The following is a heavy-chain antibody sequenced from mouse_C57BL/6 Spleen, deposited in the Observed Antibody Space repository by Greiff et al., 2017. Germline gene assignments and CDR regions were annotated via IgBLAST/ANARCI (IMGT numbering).Heavy chain of an antibody. CDR3: AIGDYGTYAMDY. CDR2: IDPEDGET. D-gene: IGHD1-1*01. J-gene: IGHJ4*01. Sequence: VQLQQSGAELVKPGASVKLSCTASGFNIKDYYMHWVKQRTEQGLEWIGRIDPEDGETKYAPQFQGKATITAATSSNTAYLQLRSLASADTAVYYCAIGDYGTYAMDYWGQGTSVTVSS. V-gene: IGHV14-2*01. CDR1: GFNIKDYY.